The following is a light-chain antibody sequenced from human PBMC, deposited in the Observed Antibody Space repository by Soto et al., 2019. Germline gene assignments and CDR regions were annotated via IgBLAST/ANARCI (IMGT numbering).Light chain of an antibody. CDR1: SSDVGTSNY. V-gene: IGLV2-14*03. CDR2: DVT. Sequence: QSALTQPASVSGSPGQSITISCTGTSSDVGTSNYVSWYQQHPGIAPKLMIFDVTLRPSGISNRVSGSKSGSTASLTISGLQAEDEADYYCCSQTNTGTYVFGTGTKLTVL. J-gene: IGLJ1*01. CDR3: CSQTNTGTYV.